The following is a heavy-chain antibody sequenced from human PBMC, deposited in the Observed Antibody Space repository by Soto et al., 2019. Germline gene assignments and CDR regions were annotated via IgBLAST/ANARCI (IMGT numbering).Heavy chain of an antibody. D-gene: IGHD2-15*01. V-gene: IGHV1-2*02. J-gene: IGHJ5*02. CDR2: LNPNGRGT. CDR3: ARIHYYCSIWFDA. Sequence: ASVKVSCKASGYTFTGYYMHWVRQAPGQGLELMGWLNPNGRGTKYAQKFQGRVTMTRXXXXXXAXMXLXXXXSDXTAVYYCARIHYYCSIWFDAGGQGTLVTVSS. CDR1: GYTFTGYY.